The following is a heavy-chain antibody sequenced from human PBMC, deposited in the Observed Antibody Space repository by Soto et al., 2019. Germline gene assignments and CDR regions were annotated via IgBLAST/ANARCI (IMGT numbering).Heavy chain of an antibody. J-gene: IGHJ4*02. CDR3: ARATGTLRSRNCDY. D-gene: IGHD3-10*01. CDR2: IHHNRST. CDR1: GGSQRTVLHY. Sequence: SETLFPTCPVSGGSQRTVLHYWNWARPPPGTGLEWIGSIHHNRSTYYSKALRSRLTMSVDTSKSHFSLRLNSVTAAETAVYYCARATGTLRSRNCDYWGQGSLVT. V-gene: IGHV4-31*03.